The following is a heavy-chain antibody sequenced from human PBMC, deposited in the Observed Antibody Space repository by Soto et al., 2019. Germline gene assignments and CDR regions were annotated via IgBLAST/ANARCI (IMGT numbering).Heavy chain of an antibody. Sequence: TLRLSCAASGFTFSDYYMSWIRQAPGKGLEWVSYISSSGSTIYYADSVKGRFTISRDNAKNSLYLQMNSLRAEDTAVYYCASLNDGNSLDYWGQGTLVTVSS. D-gene: IGHD1-1*01. V-gene: IGHV3-11*01. CDR1: GFTFSDYY. J-gene: IGHJ4*02. CDR3: ASLNDGNSLDY. CDR2: ISSSGSTI.